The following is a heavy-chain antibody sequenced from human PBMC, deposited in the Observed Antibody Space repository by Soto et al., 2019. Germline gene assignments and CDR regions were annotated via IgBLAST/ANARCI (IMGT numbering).Heavy chain of an antibody. CDR1: GFTFSNYA. J-gene: IGHJ5*02. CDR2: ISGSGGST. CDR3: AKGSPYSGTYFHP. V-gene: IGHV3-23*01. D-gene: IGHD1-26*01. Sequence: DVQLLESGGGLVQPGGSLRLSCSASGFTFSNYAMSWVRRLPGKGMEWVSAISGSGGSTNYEDSVKGRFTVSRANSKSTLYLQMNSLRVDDTAVYYCAKGSPYSGTYFHPWGEGTLVSVSS.